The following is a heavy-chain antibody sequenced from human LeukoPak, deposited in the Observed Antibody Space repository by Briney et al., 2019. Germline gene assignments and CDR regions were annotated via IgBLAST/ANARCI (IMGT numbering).Heavy chain of an antibody. D-gene: IGHD3-10*01. Sequence: PSETLSLTCTVSVGSISSYYWSCIRQPAGKGLECIVRIYTSGSTNYNTSLKSRVTISVETSKNQFSLKLRSVTAADTAVYYCARTADYGSGIAYFSPWGQGTLVTVSS. CDR2: IYTSGST. CDR1: VGSISSYY. CDR3: ARTADYGSGIAYFSP. J-gene: IGHJ5*02. V-gene: IGHV4-4*07.